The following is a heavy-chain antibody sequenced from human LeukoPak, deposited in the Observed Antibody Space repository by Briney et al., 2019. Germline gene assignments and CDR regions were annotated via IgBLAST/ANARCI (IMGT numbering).Heavy chain of an antibody. Sequence: SVKVSCKASGGTFSSYAISRVRQAPGQGLEWMGGVTPIFGTANFAQRFQGRVSITADESTSTAFMELSSLRSEDTAVYYCAREWGLESSGFYYAYWGQGTLVTVSS. D-gene: IGHD3-22*01. CDR3: AREWGLESSGFYYAY. J-gene: IGHJ4*02. CDR2: VTPIFGTA. CDR1: GGTFSSYA. V-gene: IGHV1-69*13.